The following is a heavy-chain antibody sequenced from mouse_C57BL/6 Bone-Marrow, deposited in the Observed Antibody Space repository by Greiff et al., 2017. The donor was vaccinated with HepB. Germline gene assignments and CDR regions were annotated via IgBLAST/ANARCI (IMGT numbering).Heavy chain of an antibody. CDR1: GYSFTGYY. CDR3: ARGDY. J-gene: IGHJ2*01. V-gene: IGHV1-42*01. CDR2: INPSTGGT. Sequence: VQLQQSGPELVKPGASVKISFKASGYSFTGYYMNWVKQSPEKSLEWIGEINPSTGGTTYNQKFKAKATLTVDKSSSTAYMQLKSLTSEDSAVYYCARGDYWGQGTTLTVSS.